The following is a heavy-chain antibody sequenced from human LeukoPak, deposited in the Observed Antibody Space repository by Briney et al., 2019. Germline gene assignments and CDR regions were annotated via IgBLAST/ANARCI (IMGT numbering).Heavy chain of an antibody. D-gene: IGHD2-15*01. J-gene: IGHJ4*02. V-gene: IGHV1-2*02. CDR2: INPNSGGT. CDR3: ARGYCSGGSCRPGY. CDR1: GYPFTGYY. Sequence: ASVKVSCKASGYPFTGYYIHWVRQAPGQGLEWMGWINPNSGGTNYAQKFQGRVTMTRDTSISTAYMELSRLRSDDTAVYYCARGYCSGGSCRPGYWGQGTLVTVSS.